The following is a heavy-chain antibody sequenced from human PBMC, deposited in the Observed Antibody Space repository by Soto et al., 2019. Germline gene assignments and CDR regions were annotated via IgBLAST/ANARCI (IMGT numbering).Heavy chain of an antibody. CDR3: AKDLGGTMIVVVITYFDY. CDR1: GFTFSSYA. CDR2: ISGSGGST. Sequence: PGGSLRLSCAASGFTFSSYAMSWVRQAPGKGLEWVSAISGSGGSTYYADSVKGRFTISRDNSKNTLYLQMNSLRAEDTAVYYCAKDLGGTMIVVVITYFDYWGQGTLVTVSS. D-gene: IGHD3-22*01. J-gene: IGHJ4*02. V-gene: IGHV3-23*01.